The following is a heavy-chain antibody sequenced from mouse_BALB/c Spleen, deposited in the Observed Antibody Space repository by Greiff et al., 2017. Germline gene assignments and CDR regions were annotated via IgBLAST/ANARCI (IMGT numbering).Heavy chain of an antibody. Sequence: QVQLKESGPELVKPGASVKISCKASGYAFSSSWMNWVKQRPGQGLEWIGRIYPGDGDTNYNGKFKGKATLTADKSSSTAYMQLSSLTSVDSAVYFCAREGGRDYRYEYAMDYWGQGTSVTVSS. CDR2: IYPGDGDT. J-gene: IGHJ4*01. D-gene: IGHD2-14*01. V-gene: IGHV1-82*01. CDR1: GYAFSSSW. CDR3: AREGGRDYRYEYAMDY.